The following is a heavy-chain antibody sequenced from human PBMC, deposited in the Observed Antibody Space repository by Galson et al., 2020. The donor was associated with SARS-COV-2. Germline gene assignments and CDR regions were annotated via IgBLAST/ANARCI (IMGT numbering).Heavy chain of an antibody. CDR1: GYSFTSYW. V-gene: IGHV5-51*01. D-gene: IGHD4-17*01. Sequence: GESLKISCKGSGYSFTSYWIGWVRQMPGKGLEWMGIIYPGDSDTRYSPSFQGQVTILADKSISTAYLQWGSLKASDTAMYYCARSATVTTGYFDFWGQGTLVTVSS. CDR3: ARSATVTTGYFDF. CDR2: IYPGDSDT. J-gene: IGHJ4*02.